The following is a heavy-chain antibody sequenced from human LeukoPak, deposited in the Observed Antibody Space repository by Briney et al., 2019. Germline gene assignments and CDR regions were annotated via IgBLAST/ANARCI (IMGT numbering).Heavy chain of an antibody. J-gene: IGHJ4*02. CDR1: GFTVSSNY. CDR3: AKGAPVFWRIGGYDSSGLFDY. V-gene: IGHV3-53*01. CDR2: IYSGGST. Sequence: SGGSLRLSCAASGFTVSSNYMSWVRQAPGKGLEWVSVIYSGGSTYYADSVKGRFTISRDNSKNTLYLQMNSLRAEDTAVYYCAKGAPVFWRIGGYDSSGLFDYWGQGTLVTVSS. D-gene: IGHD3-22*01.